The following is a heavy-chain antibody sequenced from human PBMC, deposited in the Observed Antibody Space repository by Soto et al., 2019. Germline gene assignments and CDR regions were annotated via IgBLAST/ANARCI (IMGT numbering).Heavy chain of an antibody. CDR2: ISAYNGNT. V-gene: IGHV1-18*04. CDR3: ATTPRGNFRPNDALDI. CDR1: GYTFRSYG. J-gene: IGHJ3*02. Sequence: ASVKVSCKASGYTFRSYGVSWVRQAPGQGLEWMGWISAYNGNTNYAQKFQGRVTMTRDTSTSTAYMELRSLRSDDTAMYYCATTPRGNFRPNDALDIWGKGTMVTVSS. D-gene: IGHD1-7*01.